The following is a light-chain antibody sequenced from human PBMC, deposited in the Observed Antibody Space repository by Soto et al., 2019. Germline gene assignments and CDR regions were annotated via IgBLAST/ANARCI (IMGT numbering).Light chain of an antibody. CDR2: AAS. CDR3: QQRYSSIT. J-gene: IGKJ5*01. V-gene: IGKV1-39*01. CDR1: QSSSNY. Sequence: DIQMTQSPSSLSASVGDRVTITCRASQSSSNYLNWYQQKPGKAPKLLIYAASSLQSGVPSRFSGSGSGTDFTLTISSLQPEDFATYYCQQRYSSITFGQGTRLQIK.